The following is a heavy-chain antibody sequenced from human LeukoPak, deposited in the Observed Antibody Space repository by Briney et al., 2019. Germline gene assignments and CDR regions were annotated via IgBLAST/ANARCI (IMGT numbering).Heavy chain of an antibody. CDR2: ISSSSSYI. J-gene: IGHJ4*02. D-gene: IGHD6-19*01. CDR3: ARDNLGGQWLAGGSLPPPDY. Sequence: GGSLRLSCAASGFTFSSHSMNWVRQAPGKGLEWVSSISSSSSYIYYADSVKGRFTISRDNAKNSLYLQMNSLRAEDTAVYYCARDNLGGQWLAGGSLPPPDYWGQGTLVTVSS. CDR1: GFTFSSHS. V-gene: IGHV3-21*01.